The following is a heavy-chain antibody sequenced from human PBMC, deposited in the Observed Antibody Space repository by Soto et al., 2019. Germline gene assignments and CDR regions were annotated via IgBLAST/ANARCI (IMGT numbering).Heavy chain of an antibody. V-gene: IGHV4-30-2*01. CDR3: ARGHYYYGMDV. Sequence: SETLSLTCTVSNGSVSSGTYSWSWVRQPPGKGLEWIGYIYYSGTTYYTPSLKSRLTMSMDRANDHFSLNLTSVTAADTAVYFCARGHYYYGMDVWGQGVTVTVSS. J-gene: IGHJ6*02. CDR2: IYYSGTT. CDR1: NGSVSSGTYS.